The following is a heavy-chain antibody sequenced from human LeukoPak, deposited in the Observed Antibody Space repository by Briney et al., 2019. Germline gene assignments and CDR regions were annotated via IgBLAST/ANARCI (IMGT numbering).Heavy chain of an antibody. J-gene: IGHJ4*02. CDR3: ARYSSSHIDY. V-gene: IGHV4-39*07. Sequence: PSETLSLTCTVSGGSISSSSYYWGWIRQPPGKGLEWIGSIYYSGSTYYNPSLKSRVTISVDTSKNQFSLKLSSVTAADTAVYYCARYSSSHIDYWGQGTLVTVSS. CDR1: GGSISSSSYY. D-gene: IGHD6-13*01. CDR2: IYYSGST.